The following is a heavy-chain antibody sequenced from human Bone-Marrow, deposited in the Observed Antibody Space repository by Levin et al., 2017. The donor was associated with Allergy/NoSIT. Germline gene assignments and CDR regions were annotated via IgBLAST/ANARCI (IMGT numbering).Heavy chain of an antibody. CDR3: ARVRGRYCSGGTCSGFDY. Sequence: GESLKISCAASGFTFSDYYLSWIRQAPGKGLEWVSYISSSGVNIYNADSVKGRFTISRDHAKNSLYLQLNSLRAEDTAVYYCARVRGRYCSGGTCSGFDYWGQGTLVTVSS. CDR2: ISSSGVNI. V-gene: IGHV3-11*01. J-gene: IGHJ4*02. D-gene: IGHD2-15*01. CDR1: GFTFSDYY.